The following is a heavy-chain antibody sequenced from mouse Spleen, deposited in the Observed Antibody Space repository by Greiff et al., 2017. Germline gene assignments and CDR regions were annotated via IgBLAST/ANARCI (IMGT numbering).Heavy chain of an antibody. J-gene: IGHJ1*03. D-gene: IGHD4-1*02. CDR3: ARQIGQLGRGDYWYFDV. V-gene: IGHV5-6*01. Sequence: EVKLMESGGDLVKPGGSLKLSCAASGFTFSSYGMSWVRQTPDKRLEWVATISSGGSYTYYPDSVKGRFTISRDNAKNTLYLQMSSLKSEDTAMYYCARQIGQLGRGDYWYFDVWGTGTTVTVSS. CDR1: GFTFSSYG. CDR2: ISSGGSYT.